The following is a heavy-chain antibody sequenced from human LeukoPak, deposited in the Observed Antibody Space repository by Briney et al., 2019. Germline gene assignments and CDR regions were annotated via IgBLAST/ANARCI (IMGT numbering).Heavy chain of an antibody. CDR3: ARGATTVGITMIGGV. CDR2: IYSGGST. CDR1: GFTVSSNY. J-gene: IGHJ4*02. D-gene: IGHD3-22*01. Sequence: PGGSLRLSCAASGFTVSSNYMTWVRQAPGKGLEWVSVIYSGGSTYYADSVKGRFTISRDNSKNALYLQMNSLGAEDTAVYYCARGATTVGITMIGGVWGQGTLVTVSS. V-gene: IGHV3-66*01.